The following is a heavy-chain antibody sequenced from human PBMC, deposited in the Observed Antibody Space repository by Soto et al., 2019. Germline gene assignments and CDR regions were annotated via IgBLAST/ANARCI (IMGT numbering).Heavy chain of an antibody. V-gene: IGHV1-3*01. CDR2: INAGNGNT. Sequence: GASVKVSCKASGYTFTSYAIHWVRQAPGQRLEWMGWINAGNGNTKYSQKFQGRVTITRDTSASTAYMELSSLRSQDTAVYYCARVPAPHNYDFWSGYYMRYYYGMDVWGQGTTVTVSS. J-gene: IGHJ6*02. CDR1: GYTFTSYA. CDR3: ARVPAPHNYDFWSGYYMRYYYGMDV. D-gene: IGHD3-3*01.